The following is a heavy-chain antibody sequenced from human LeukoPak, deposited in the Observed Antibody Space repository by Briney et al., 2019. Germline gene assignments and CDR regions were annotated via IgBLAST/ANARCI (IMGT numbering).Heavy chain of an antibody. Sequence: SSETLSLTCTVSGGSISSSSYYWGWIRQPPGKGLEWIGGIYYSGSTYYNPSLKSRVTISVDTSKNQFSLKLSSVTAADTAVYYCAREGLNMVRGVIPKEAWGWFDPWGQGTLVTVSS. D-gene: IGHD3-10*01. V-gene: IGHV4-39*07. J-gene: IGHJ5*02. CDR2: IYYSGST. CDR1: GGSISSSSYY. CDR3: AREGLNMVRGVIPKEAWGWFDP.